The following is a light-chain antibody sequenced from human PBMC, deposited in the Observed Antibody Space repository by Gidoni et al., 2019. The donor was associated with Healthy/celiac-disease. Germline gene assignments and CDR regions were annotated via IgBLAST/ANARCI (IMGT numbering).Light chain of an antibody. CDR3: QQSYSTPPWT. CDR2: AAS. CDR1: QSISSY. V-gene: IGKV1-39*01. Sequence: QMTQSPSSLSASVGDRVTITCRASQSISSYLNWYQQKPGKAPKLLIYAASSLQSGVPSRFSGSGSGTDFTLNISSLQPEDFATYYCQQSYSTPPWTFGQGTKVEIK. J-gene: IGKJ1*01.